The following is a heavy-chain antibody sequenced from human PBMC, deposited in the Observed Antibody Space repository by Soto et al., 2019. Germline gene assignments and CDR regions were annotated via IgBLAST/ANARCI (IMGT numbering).Heavy chain of an antibody. J-gene: IGHJ4*02. CDR1: GFTFSSYG. D-gene: IGHD3-10*01. Sequence: QVQLVESGGGVVQPGRSLRLSCAASGFTFSSYGMHWVRQAPGKGLEWVAVISYDGSNKYYADSVKGRFTISRDNSKNSPYLQMNSLRAEDTAVYYCVTWFGELAVDYWGQGTLVTVSS. CDR2: ISYDGSNK. CDR3: VTWFGELAVDY. V-gene: IGHV3-30*03.